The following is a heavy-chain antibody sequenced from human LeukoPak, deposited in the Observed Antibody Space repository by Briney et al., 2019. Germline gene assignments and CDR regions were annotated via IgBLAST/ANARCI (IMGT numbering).Heavy chain of an antibody. V-gene: IGHV3-49*04. CDR1: GFTFGDYA. CDR3: TRVGDYVWGSYRPTRRIDY. D-gene: IGHD3-16*02. Sequence: GGSLRLSCTASGFTFGDYAMSWVRQAPGKGLERVGFIRSKAYGGTTEYAASVKGRFTSSRDDSKSIAYLQMNSLKTEDTAVYYCTRVGDYVWGSYRPTRRIDYWGQGTLVTVSS. J-gene: IGHJ4*02. CDR2: IRSKAYGGTT.